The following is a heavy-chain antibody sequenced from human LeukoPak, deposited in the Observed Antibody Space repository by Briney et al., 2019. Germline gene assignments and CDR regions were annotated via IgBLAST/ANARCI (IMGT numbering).Heavy chain of an antibody. CDR1: GGSFSGYY. D-gene: IGHD6-19*01. Sequence: SETLSLTCAVYGGSFSGYYWSWIRQPPGKGLEWIGEINHSGSTNYNPSLKSRVTISVDTSKNQFSLKLSSVIAADTAVYYCARGRVRIAVAVDYFDYWGQGTLVTVSS. CDR2: INHSGST. J-gene: IGHJ4*02. CDR3: ARGRVRIAVAVDYFDY. V-gene: IGHV4-34*01.